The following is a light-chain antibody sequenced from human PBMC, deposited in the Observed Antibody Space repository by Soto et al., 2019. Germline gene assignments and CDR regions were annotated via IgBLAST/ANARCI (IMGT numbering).Light chain of an antibody. CDR2: DVS. CDR1: SSDVGTYNY. CDR3: SSYAGSSV. V-gene: IGLV2-11*01. Sequence: QSGLTQPRSVSGSPGQSVAISCTGTSSDVGTYNYVSWYQQHPGKAPKLMIYDVSKRPSGVPDRFSGSKSGNTASLTISGLQAEDEADYYCSSYAGSSVFGTGTKLTVL. J-gene: IGLJ1*01.